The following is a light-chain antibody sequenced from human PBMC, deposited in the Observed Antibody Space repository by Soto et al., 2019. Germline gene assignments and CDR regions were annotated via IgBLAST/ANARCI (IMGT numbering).Light chain of an antibody. V-gene: IGKV3-20*01. CDR2: ATS. J-gene: IGKJ1*01. CDR1: QSVSSIY. CDR3: RHYVNSQWT. Sequence: EIVLTQSPGTLSLSPGERATLSCRPSQSVSSIYLDWFQQKPCQAPRLLIYATSSRATGIPDRFSGGASATDFTLTISRLEPEDFAVYYCRHYVNSQWTFGQGTKVEIK.